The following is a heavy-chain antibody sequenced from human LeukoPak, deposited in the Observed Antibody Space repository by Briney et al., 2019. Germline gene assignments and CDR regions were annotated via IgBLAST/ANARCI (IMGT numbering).Heavy chain of an antibody. D-gene: IGHD6-19*01. V-gene: IGHV3-23*01. CDR1: GFTFSSYA. J-gene: IGHJ4*02. Sequence: GGSLRLSCAASGFTFSSYAMSWVRQAPGKGLEWVSAISGSGGSTYYADSVKGRFTISRDNSRNTLYLQMNSLRAEDTAVYYCAKDHGVAVAGMYYWGQGTLVTVSS. CDR2: ISGSGGST. CDR3: AKDHGVAVAGMYY.